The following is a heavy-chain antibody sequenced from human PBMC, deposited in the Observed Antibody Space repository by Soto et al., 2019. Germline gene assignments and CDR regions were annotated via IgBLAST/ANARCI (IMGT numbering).Heavy chain of an antibody. CDR3: AREGDMVRGVVALDYYYGMDV. CDR2: ISSSSSYT. J-gene: IGHJ6*02. Sequence: QVQLVESGGGLVKPGGSLRLSCAASGFTFSDYYMSWIRQAPGKGLEWVSYISSSSSYTNYADSVKGRFTISRDNAKNSLYLQMNSLRAEDTAVYYCAREGDMVRGVVALDYYYGMDVWGQGTTVTVSS. V-gene: IGHV3-11*06. CDR1: GFTFSDYY. D-gene: IGHD3-10*01.